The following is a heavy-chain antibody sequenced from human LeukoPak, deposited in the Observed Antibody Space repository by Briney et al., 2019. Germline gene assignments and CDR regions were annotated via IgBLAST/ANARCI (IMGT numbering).Heavy chain of an antibody. Sequence: SQTLPLTCAISGDSVSSNSAAWNWIRQSPSRGLEWLGRTYYRSKWSNDYAVSVKSRITINPDTSKNQFSLQLNSVTPEDTAVYYCARATIRNCGSSTCYVDWFDPWGQGTLVTVSS. CDR1: GDSVSSNSAA. V-gene: IGHV6-1*01. J-gene: IGHJ5*02. CDR2: TYYRSKWSN. D-gene: IGHD2-2*01. CDR3: ARATIRNCGSSTCYVDWFDP.